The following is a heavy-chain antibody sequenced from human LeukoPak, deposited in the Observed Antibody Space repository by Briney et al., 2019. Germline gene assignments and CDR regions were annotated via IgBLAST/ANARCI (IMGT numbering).Heavy chain of an antibody. V-gene: IGHV4-30-4*01. CDR3: ARDSRGYSYGGDDY. D-gene: IGHD5-18*01. Sequence: PSQTLSLTCTVSGGSISSGDYYWSWIRQPPGKGLEWIGYIYYSGSTYYNPSLKSRVTISVDTSENQFSLKLSSVTAADTAVYYCARDSRGYSYGGDDYWGQGTLVTVSS. J-gene: IGHJ4*02. CDR2: IYYSGST. CDR1: GGSISSGDYY.